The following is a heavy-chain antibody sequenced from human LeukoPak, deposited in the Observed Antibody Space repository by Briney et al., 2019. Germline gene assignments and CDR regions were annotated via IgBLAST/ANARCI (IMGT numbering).Heavy chain of an antibody. V-gene: IGHV1-69*05. Sequence: GSSVKVSCKASGGTFSSYAISWVRQAPEQGLEWMGGIIPIFGTANYAQKFQGRVTITTDESTSTAYMELSSLRSEDTAVYYCARMGYCSSTSCYASYYYYMDVWGKGTTVTVSS. CDR3: ARMGYCSSTSCYASYYYYMDV. D-gene: IGHD2-2*01. CDR1: GGTFSSYA. J-gene: IGHJ6*03. CDR2: IIPIFGTA.